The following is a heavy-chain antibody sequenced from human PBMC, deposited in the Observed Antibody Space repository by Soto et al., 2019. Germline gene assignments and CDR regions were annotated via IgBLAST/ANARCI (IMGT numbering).Heavy chain of an antibody. V-gene: IGHV3-30*03. J-gene: IGHJ6*02. CDR1: GFTFSAYG. CDR2: ISNDGNNK. Sequence: PGGFLRLSCAASGFTFSAYGMHWVRQAPGKGLERVAVISNDGNNKYHADSVKGRFTISRDNSKNTLYLQMNSLRAEDTAVYYCASLGYCSSTSCYTGRYYYYGMDVWGQGTTVTVSS. CDR3: ASLGYCSSTSCYTGRYYYYGMDV. D-gene: IGHD2-2*02.